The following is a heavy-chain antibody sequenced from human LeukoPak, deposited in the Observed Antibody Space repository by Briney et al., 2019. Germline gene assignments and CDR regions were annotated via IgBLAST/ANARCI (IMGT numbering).Heavy chain of an antibody. CDR2: IYTSGST. Sequence: SETLSLTCTVSGGSISSYYWSWIRQPAGKGLEWIGRIYTSGSTNYNPSLKSRVTMSVDTSKNQFSLKLSSVTAADTAVYYCARAPKRKYCSGGSCYLTGANYWGQGTLVTVSS. V-gene: IGHV4-4*07. J-gene: IGHJ4*02. CDR1: GGSISSYY. CDR3: ARAPKRKYCSGGSCYLTGANY. D-gene: IGHD2-15*01.